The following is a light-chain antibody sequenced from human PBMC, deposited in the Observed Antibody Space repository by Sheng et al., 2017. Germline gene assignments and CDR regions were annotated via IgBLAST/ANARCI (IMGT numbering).Light chain of an antibody. CDR1: QSISTY. CDR2: AAS. CDR3: LQTYNTPPWT. Sequence: DIQMTQSPSSLSASVGDRVTITCRASQSISTYLNWYQQKPGKAPKLLIYAASSLQSGVPSRFSGSLQSGVPSRYSGSGSGTTFTLTINSLQPEDSATYYCLQTYNTPPWTFGQGTKVEIK. V-gene: IGKV1-39*01. J-gene: IGKJ1*01.